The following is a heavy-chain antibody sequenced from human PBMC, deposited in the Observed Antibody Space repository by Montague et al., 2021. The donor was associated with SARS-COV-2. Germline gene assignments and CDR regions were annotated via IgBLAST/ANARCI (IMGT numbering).Heavy chain of an antibody. CDR3: VRAGGIHNGPPV. V-gene: IGHV4-4*02. CDR1: GDSIMPADC. J-gene: IGHJ1*01. D-gene: IGHD4-23*01. CDR2: IYQRVST. Sequence: SETLSLTCAVSGDSIMPADCWSWVRQPPGQGLEWIGEIYQRVSTNYNPSLKSRVSMSVDKSKNQVSLELYSVTAGDTALYYCVRAGGIHNGPPVWGQGALVIVSS.